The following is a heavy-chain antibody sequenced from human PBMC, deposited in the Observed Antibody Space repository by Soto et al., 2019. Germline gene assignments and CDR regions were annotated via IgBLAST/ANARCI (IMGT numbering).Heavy chain of an antibody. CDR2: INPNSGGT. J-gene: IGHJ4*02. D-gene: IGHD5-12*01. Sequence: ASVKVSCKAPGDTFTSYYMHWVRQAPGQGLEWMGWINPNSGGTNYAQKFQGRVTMTRDTSISTAYMELSRLRSDDTAVYYCARDEDGYNERGSDYWGQGTLVTVSS. CDR1: GDTFTSYY. V-gene: IGHV1-2*02. CDR3: ARDEDGYNERGSDY.